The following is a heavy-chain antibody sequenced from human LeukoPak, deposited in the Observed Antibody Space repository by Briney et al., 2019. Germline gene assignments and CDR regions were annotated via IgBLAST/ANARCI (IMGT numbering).Heavy chain of an antibody. CDR3: ARVKGDYCVDY. CDR1: GFTFSEYY. V-gene: IGHV3-11*06. Sequence: GSLRLSCAASGFTFSEYYMSWIRQAPGKGLEWVSYISSRTSSHTKYADSVKGRFTISRDNAKNSLYLQMNSLRAEDTAVYYCARVKGDYCVDYWGQGTVVTVSS. D-gene: IGHD4-17*01. J-gene: IGHJ4*02. CDR2: ISSRTSSHT.